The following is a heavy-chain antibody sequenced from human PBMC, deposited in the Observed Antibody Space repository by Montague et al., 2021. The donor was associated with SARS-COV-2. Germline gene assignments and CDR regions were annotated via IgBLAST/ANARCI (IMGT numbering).Heavy chain of an antibody. D-gene: IGHD1-26*01. J-gene: IGHJ4*02. CDR3: AREVERYYDWRPDS. V-gene: IGHV4-61*02. CDR2: IYTGGST. CDR1: GGSISSGNYY. Sequence: SETLSLTCTVSGGSISSGNYYWSWIRQPAGKGLEWIGRIYTGGSTNYNPSLKSRVTISADTSKNQFSLKLSSMTAADTAVYYCAREVERYYDWRPDSWGQRTPVTVSS.